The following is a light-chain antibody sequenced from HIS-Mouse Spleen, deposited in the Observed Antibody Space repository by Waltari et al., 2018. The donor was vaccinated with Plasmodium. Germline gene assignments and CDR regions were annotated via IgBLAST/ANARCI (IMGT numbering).Light chain of an antibody. CDR1: QGIRND. CDR2: AAS. CDR3: QQYYSTPLT. J-gene: IGKJ4*01. Sequence: AIQMTQSPSSLSASVGDRVTITCRASQGIRNDLGWYQQKPGKAPKLLISAASSLQSGVPSRFSGSGSGTDFTLTISSLQAEDVAVYYCQQYYSTPLTFGGGTKVEIK. V-gene: IGKV1-6*01.